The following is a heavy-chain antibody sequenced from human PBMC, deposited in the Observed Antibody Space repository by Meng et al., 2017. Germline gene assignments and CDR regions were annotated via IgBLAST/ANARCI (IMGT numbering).Heavy chain of an antibody. V-gene: IGHV4-34*01. CDR3: ASSGYSYGYRFDY. J-gene: IGHJ4*02. D-gene: IGHD5-18*01. CDR1: GGSFSGYY. Sequence: QVPLQRGGEGLLKPSETLSLTCAVYGGSFSGYYWSWIRQPPGKGLEWIGEINHSGSTNYNPSLKSRVTISVDTSKNQFSLKLSSVTAADTAVYYCASSGYSYGYRFDYWGQGTLVTVSS. CDR2: INHSGST.